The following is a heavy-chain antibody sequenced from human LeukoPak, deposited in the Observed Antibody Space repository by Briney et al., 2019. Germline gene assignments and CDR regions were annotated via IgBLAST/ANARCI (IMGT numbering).Heavy chain of an antibody. D-gene: IGHD2-2*01. CDR2: IIPIFGTA. CDR3: ARGRQLDIVVEPAAMGYYYYYGMDV. J-gene: IGHJ6*02. V-gene: IGHV1-69*13. CDR1: GGTFSSYA. Sequence: ASVKVSSTASGGTFSSYAISWVRQAPGQGLEWMGGIIPIFGTANYAQKFQGRVTITADESTSTAYMELSSLRSEDTAVYYCARGRQLDIVVEPAAMGYYYYYGMDVWGQGTTVTVSS.